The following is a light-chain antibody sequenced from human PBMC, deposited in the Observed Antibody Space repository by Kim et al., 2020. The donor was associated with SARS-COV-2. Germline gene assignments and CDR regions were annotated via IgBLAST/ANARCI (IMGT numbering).Light chain of an antibody. J-gene: IGKJ1*01. CDR2: PAS. CDR1: QGINNY. Sequence: ASVGDRVTITCRASQGINNYLAWYQQKPGKVPKLRIYPASTLQSGVPSRFGGSGSGTDFTLTINSLQPEDVATYYCQQTSRAPRTFGQGTKVDIK. CDR3: QQTSRAPRT. V-gene: IGKV1-27*01.